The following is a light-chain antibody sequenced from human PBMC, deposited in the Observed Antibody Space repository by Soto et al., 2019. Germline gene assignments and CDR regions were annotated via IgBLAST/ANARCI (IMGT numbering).Light chain of an antibody. J-gene: IGKJ1*01. CDR1: LTISSW. Sequence: DIQMTQSPSSVSASVGDRVIITCRASLTISSWVDWYQQIPGKAPKLLIYHASTLESGVPSRFSGSGSGTDFTLTINSLQPEDFATYFCQQSHSTPQTFGQGTKVDI. CDR2: HAS. V-gene: IGKV1-12*01. CDR3: QQSHSTPQT.